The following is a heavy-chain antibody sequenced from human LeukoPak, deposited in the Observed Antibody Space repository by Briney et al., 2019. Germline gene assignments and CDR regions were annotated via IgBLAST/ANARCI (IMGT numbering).Heavy chain of an antibody. Sequence: PGRSLRLSCAASGFTFSSYAMHWVRQAPGKGLEWVAVISYDGSNKYYADSVKGRFTISRDNSKNTLYLQMNSLRAEDTAVYYCARDGSRIPYYYYGMDVWGQGTTVTVSS. CDR3: ARDGSRIPYYYYGMDV. CDR1: GFTFSSYA. J-gene: IGHJ6*02. D-gene: IGHD2-2*02. CDR2: ISYDGSNK. V-gene: IGHV3-30*04.